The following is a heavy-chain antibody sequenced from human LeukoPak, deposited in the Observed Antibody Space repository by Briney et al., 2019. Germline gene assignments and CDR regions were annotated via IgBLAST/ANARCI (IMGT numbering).Heavy chain of an antibody. CDR3: ARDYDFWSGSPFDP. V-gene: IGHV1-8*03. CDR2: MNPNSGNT. D-gene: IGHD3-3*01. J-gene: IGHJ5*02. CDR1: GYTFTSYD. Sequence: GASVKVSCKASGYTFTSYDINWLRQATGQGLEWMGWMNPNSGNTGYAQKFQGRVTITRNTSISTAYMELSSLRSEDTAVYYCARDYDFWSGSPFDPWGQGTLVTVSS.